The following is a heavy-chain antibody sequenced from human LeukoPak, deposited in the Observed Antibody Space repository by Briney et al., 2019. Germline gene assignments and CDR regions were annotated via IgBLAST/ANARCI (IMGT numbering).Heavy chain of an antibody. V-gene: IGHV3-23*01. CDR2: VSSDGINT. D-gene: IGHD3-3*01. CDR1: GFTFSSYG. CDR3: AKPFGFLEWLYGGYFDS. Sequence: PGGSLRLSCAASGFTFSSYGMHWVRQAPGKGLEWVSAVSSDGINTYYTDSLKGRFTISRDNSKNTVFLQMHSLTAEDTAVYYCAKPFGFLEWLYGGYFDSWGQGTLVTVSS. J-gene: IGHJ4*02.